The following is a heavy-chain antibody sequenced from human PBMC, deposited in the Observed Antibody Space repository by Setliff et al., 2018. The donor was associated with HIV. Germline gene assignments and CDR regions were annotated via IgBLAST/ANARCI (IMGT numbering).Heavy chain of an antibody. J-gene: IGHJ5*02. Sequence: KPSETLSLTCTVSGGSISSGGYYWSWIRQHPGKGLEWIGYIYYSGSTYYNPSLKSLVTISVDTSKNQFSLKLSSVTAADTAVYYCARECVVPAAGRHRWFDPWGQGTLVTVSS. CDR2: IYYSGST. V-gene: IGHV4-31*01. D-gene: IGHD2-2*01. CDR1: GGSISSGGYY. CDR3: ARECVVPAAGRHRWFDP.